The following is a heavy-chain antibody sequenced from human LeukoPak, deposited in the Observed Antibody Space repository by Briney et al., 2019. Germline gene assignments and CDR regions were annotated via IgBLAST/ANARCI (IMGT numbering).Heavy chain of an antibody. J-gene: IGHJ4*02. CDR1: GFTVSDNY. CDR3: AKRNSGGPYYFDY. Sequence: GGSLRLSCAASGFTVSDNYMSWVRQAPGKGLQWVSVIYSGGSTYYADSVKGRFTISRDNSKNTLYLQMNSLRADDTAIYYCAKRNSGGPYYFDYWGQGTLVTVSS. CDR2: IYSGGST. D-gene: IGHD3-10*01. V-gene: IGHV3-53*01.